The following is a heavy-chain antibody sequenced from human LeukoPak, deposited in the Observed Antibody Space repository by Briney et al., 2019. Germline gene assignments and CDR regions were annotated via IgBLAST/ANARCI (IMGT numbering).Heavy chain of an antibody. D-gene: IGHD2-8*01. V-gene: IGHV4-39*01. CDR2: VYYSGST. J-gene: IGHJ2*01. Sequence: KPSETLSLTCSVSGDSMSIGTQYWGWIRQSPGMGLEWIGSVYYSGSTHYNPSLKSRVAISVDTSKNQFSLNLNAMTAADTAVYYCATRSKRAYPNEAYWYFDLWGRGTLVTVSS. CDR3: ATRSKRAYPNEAYWYFDL. CDR1: GDSMSIGTQY.